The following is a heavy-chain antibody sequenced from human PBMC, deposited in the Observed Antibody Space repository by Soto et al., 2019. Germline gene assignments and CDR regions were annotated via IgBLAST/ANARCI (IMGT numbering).Heavy chain of an antibody. V-gene: IGHV1-58*02. Sequence: ASVKVSCKASGFTFTSSAMQWVRQARGQRLEWIGWIVVGSGNTNYAQKFQERVTITRDMSTSTAYMELSSLRSEDTAVYYCAADPAVELTCGYWGQGTLVTVSS. CDR2: IVVGSGNT. D-gene: IGHD1-7*01. CDR3: AADPAVELTCGY. J-gene: IGHJ4*02. CDR1: GFTFTSSA.